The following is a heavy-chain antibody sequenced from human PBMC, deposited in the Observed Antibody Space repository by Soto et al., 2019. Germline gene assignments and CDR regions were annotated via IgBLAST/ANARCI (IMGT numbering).Heavy chain of an antibody. CDR3: ARGGDYGMDV. CDR1: GGSIGSYY. Sequence: XATLSLTCTVSGGSIGSYYWSWIRQPPGKGLEWIGYIYYSVSTNYNPSLNSRVTISVDTSKNQFSLKLSSVTAADTAVYYCARGGDYGMDVWGQGTTVTLSS. V-gene: IGHV4-59*01. J-gene: IGHJ6*02. D-gene: IGHD3-16*01. CDR2: IYYSVST.